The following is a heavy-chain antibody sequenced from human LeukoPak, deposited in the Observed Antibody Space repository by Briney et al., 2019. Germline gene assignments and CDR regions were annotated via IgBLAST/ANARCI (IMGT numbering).Heavy chain of an antibody. CDR2: IYYSGST. D-gene: IGHD6-13*01. V-gene: IGHV4-59*01. Sequence: SETLSLTCTVSGGSISSYCWSWIRQPPGKGLEWIGYIYYSGSTNYNPSLKSRVTISVDTSKNQFSLKLSSVTAADTAVYYCARGKEGIAATWGNWFDPWGQGTLVTVSS. J-gene: IGHJ5*02. CDR3: ARGKEGIAATWGNWFDP. CDR1: GGSISSYC.